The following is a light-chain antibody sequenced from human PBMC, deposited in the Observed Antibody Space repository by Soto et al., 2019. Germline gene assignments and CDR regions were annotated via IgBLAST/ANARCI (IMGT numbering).Light chain of an antibody. Sequence: IVLTQSRGTLSLSPGGRATLSCRASQSVSSSYLAWYQQKPGQAPRLXIYGASSRATGIPDRFSGSGSGTDFNLTISRLETEDFAVFFCQQYGTSEIIFGQGTRLEIK. J-gene: IGKJ5*01. V-gene: IGKV3-20*01. CDR2: GAS. CDR1: QSVSSSY. CDR3: QQYGTSEII.